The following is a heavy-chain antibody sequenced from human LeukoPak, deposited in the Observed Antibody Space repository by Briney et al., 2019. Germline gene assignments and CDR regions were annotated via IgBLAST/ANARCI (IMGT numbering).Heavy chain of an antibody. CDR3: ARGRSGLAAAGTYDY. CDR1: GYTFTSSD. J-gene: IGHJ4*02. CDR2: INPNSGRT. D-gene: IGHD6-13*01. Sequence: ASVKVSCKASGYTFTSSDINWVRQAAGQGLEWMGWINPNSGRTGYAQKFQGRVTMTANTSISTAYMELRNLRFDDTAVYYCARGRSGLAAAGTYDYWGQGPLITVSS. V-gene: IGHV1-8*01.